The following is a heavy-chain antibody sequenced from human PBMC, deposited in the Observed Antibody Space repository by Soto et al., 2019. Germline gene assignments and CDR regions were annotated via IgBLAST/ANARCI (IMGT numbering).Heavy chain of an antibody. Sequence: ASVKVSCKASGYTLSSNAIHWVLQAPGQRLEWMGWINAGNGDTKYSQKFQGRVAITRDTSASSAYMELSTLRSEDTAVYYCATEPPEVLDFDYWGQGTLVTVSS. CDR2: INAGNGDT. J-gene: IGHJ4*02. V-gene: IGHV1-3*01. D-gene: IGHD1-1*01. CDR1: GYTLSSNA. CDR3: ATEPPEVLDFDY.